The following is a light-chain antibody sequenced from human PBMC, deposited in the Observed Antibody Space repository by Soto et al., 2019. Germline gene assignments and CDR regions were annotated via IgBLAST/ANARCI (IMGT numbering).Light chain of an antibody. CDR3: QQYYNFPFT. Sequence: AIRMTQSPSSFSASTGDRVTITCRASQGIGSYLAWFQQKSGTAPQLLIYAASTLQSGIPSRFSGSGSGTDFTLTISCLQSEDFATYYCQQYYNFPFTFGHGTKLEVK. J-gene: IGKJ2*01. CDR1: QGIGSY. V-gene: IGKV1-8*01. CDR2: AAS.